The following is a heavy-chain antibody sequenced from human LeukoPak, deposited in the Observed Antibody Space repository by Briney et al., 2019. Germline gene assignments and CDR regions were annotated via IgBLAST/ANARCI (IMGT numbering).Heavy chain of an antibody. J-gene: IGHJ4*02. Sequence: GGSLRLSCAASGFTFSSYAMPWVRQAPGKGLEWVAVISYDGSNKYYADSVKGRFTISRDNSKNTLYLQMNSLRAEDTAVYYCARSYYDSSGYYYAFDYWGQGTLVTVSS. V-gene: IGHV3-30-3*01. CDR3: ARSYYDSSGYYYAFDY. CDR1: GFTFSSYA. CDR2: ISYDGSNK. D-gene: IGHD3-22*01.